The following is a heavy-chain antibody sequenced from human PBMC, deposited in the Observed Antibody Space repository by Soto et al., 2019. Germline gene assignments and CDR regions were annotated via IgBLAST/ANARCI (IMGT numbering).Heavy chain of an antibody. CDR3: ARHPTYYYDSSGYPNWFDP. J-gene: IGHJ5*02. CDR1: GGSISSSSYY. CDR2: IYYSGST. Sequence: QLQLQESGPGLVKPSETLSLTCTVSGGSISSSSYYWGWIRQPPGKGLEGIGSIYYSGSTYYNPSLKSRVTISVDTSKNQFSLKLSSVTAADTAVYYCARHPTYYYDSSGYPNWFDPWGQGTLVTVSS. D-gene: IGHD3-22*01. V-gene: IGHV4-39*01.